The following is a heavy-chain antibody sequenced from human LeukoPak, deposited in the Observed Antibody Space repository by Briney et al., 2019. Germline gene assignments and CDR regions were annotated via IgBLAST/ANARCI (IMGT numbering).Heavy chain of an antibody. V-gene: IGHV4-59*01. J-gene: IGHJ4*02. CDR3: ARGVATIPFYYFDY. CDR1: GGSISSYY. CDR2: IYYSGST. D-gene: IGHD5-12*01. Sequence: PSETLSLTCTVSGGSISSYYWSWIRQPPGKGLEWIGYIYYSGSTNYNPSLKSRGTISVDTSKNQFSLKLSSVTAADTAVYYCARGVATIPFYYFDYWGQGTLVTVSS.